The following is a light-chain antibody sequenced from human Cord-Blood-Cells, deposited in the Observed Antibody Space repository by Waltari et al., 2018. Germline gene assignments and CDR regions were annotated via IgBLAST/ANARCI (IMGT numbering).Light chain of an antibody. J-gene: IGKJ4*01. V-gene: IGKV3-11*01. Sequence: EIVLTQSPATLSLSPGERATLSCRASQSVSSYLAWYQQKPGQAPRLLIYDASSRATGIPARFSGSGSGTDFTRTISILEPEDFAVYYCQQRSNGGTFGGGTKVEIK. CDR3: QQRSNGGT. CDR2: DAS. CDR1: QSVSSY.